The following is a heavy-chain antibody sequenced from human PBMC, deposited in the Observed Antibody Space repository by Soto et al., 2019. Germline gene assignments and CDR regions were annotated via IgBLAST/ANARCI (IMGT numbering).Heavy chain of an antibody. CDR3: AKAAGDCGGDCYPWSFFDY. D-gene: IGHD2-21*02. J-gene: IGHJ4*02. CDR2: ISGSGGST. V-gene: IGHV3-23*01. Sequence: PGGSLRLSSAASGFTFSSYAMSWVRQAPGKGLEWVSAISGSGGSTYYADSVKGRFTISRDNSKNTLYLQMNSLRAEDTAVYYCAKAAGDCGGDCYPWSFFDYWGQGTLVTVSS. CDR1: GFTFSSYA.